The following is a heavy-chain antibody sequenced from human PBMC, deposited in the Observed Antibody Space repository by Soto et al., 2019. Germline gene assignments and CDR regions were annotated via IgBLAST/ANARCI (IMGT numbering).Heavy chain of an antibody. CDR1: GGTFSSYA. J-gene: IGHJ6*02. CDR2: IIPIFGTA. V-gene: IGHV1-69*06. Sequence: ASVQVSCKASGGTFSSYAICWVRQAPGQGLEWMGGIIPIFGTANYAQKFQGRVTITADKSTSTAYMELSSLRSEDTAVYYCARGRNSYYYFYGMDVWGQGTTVTVSS. CDR3: ARGRNSYYYFYGMDV. D-gene: IGHD2-15*01.